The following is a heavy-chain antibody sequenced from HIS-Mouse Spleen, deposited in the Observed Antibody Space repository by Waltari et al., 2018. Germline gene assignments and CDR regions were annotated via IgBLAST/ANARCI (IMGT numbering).Heavy chain of an antibody. CDR1: GGSISSSSYY. CDR2: IYYSGST. D-gene: IGHD6-13*01. J-gene: IGHJ2*01. CDR3: AREIPYSSSWYDWYFDL. V-gene: IGHV4-39*07. Sequence: QLQLQESGPGLVKPSETLSLTCPVPGGSISSSSYYWGWIRQPPGKGLEWIGSIYYSGSTDYNPSLKSRVTISVDTSKNQFSLKLSSVTAADTAVYYCAREIPYSSSWYDWYFDLWGRGTLVTVSS.